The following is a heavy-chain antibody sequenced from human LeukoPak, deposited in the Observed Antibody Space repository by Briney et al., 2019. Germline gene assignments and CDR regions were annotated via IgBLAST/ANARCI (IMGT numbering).Heavy chain of an antibody. Sequence: PGGSLRLSCAASGFTFSSYWMSWVRQAPGRGLEWVADIKQDGSDKYYADSVKGRFTISRDNAKNSLYLQMNSLRAEDTSVYYCARDGGRQQLGYWGQGTLVTVSS. D-gene: IGHD6-13*01. J-gene: IGHJ4*02. V-gene: IGHV3-7*01. CDR3: ARDGGRQQLGY. CDR2: IKQDGSDK. CDR1: GFTFSSYW.